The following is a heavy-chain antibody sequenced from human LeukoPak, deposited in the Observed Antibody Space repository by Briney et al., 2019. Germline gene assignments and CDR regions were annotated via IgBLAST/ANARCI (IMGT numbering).Heavy chain of an antibody. V-gene: IGHV4-59*01. CDR1: GGSISSYY. J-gene: IGHJ4*02. CDR2: IYYSGST. D-gene: IGHD6-19*01. Sequence: SETLSLTCTVSGGSISSYYWSWIRQPPGKGLEWIGYIYYSGSTNYNPSLKSRVTISVDTSKNQFSLKLSSVTAADTAVYYCARFPQWLGPPFDYWGQGTLVTVSS. CDR3: ARFPQWLGPPFDY.